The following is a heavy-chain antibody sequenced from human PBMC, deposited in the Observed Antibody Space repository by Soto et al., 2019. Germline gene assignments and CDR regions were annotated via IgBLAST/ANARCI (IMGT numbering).Heavy chain of an antibody. CDR3: ARDYAVTKRRYYYYYYGMDV. CDR2: IYYSGST. D-gene: IGHD4-17*01. CDR1: GGSIGNLD. Sequence: SVTLSHPCTVSGGSIGNLDWRWIRQPPGKGLEWIGYIYYSGSTNYNPSLKSRVTISVDTSKNQFSLKLSSVTAADTAVYYCARDYAVTKRRYYYYYYGMDVWGQGTTVTVSS. J-gene: IGHJ6*02. V-gene: IGHV4-59*11.